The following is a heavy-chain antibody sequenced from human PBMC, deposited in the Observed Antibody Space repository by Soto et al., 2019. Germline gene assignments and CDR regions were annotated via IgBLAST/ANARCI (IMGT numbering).Heavy chain of an antibody. CDR1: GGSISSYGYY. V-gene: IGHV4-31*03. Sequence: QVQLQESGPGPVKPSQTLSLTCTVSGGSISSYGYYWSWIRQHPGKGLEWIGYTSYSGNTYYNSSLKSRVTISADMSKTQFSLRLSSVTAADTAVYYCARVQYWYFDLWGRGTLVTVSS. D-gene: IGHD1-1*01. CDR2: TSYSGNT. J-gene: IGHJ2*01. CDR3: ARVQYWYFDL.